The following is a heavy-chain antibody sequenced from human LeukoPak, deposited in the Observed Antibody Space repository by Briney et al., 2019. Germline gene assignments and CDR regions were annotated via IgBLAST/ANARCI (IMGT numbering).Heavy chain of an antibody. CDR3: ATIVDILTGYVEDY. D-gene: IGHD3-9*01. CDR1: GYTFTSYG. J-gene: IGHJ4*02. Sequence: GASVKVSCKASGYTFTSYGISWVRQAPGQGLEWMGWISAYNGNTNYAQKFQGRVTMTEDTSTDTAYMELSSLRSEDTAVYYCATIVDILTGYVEDYWGQGTLVTVSS. CDR2: ISAYNGNT. V-gene: IGHV1-18*01.